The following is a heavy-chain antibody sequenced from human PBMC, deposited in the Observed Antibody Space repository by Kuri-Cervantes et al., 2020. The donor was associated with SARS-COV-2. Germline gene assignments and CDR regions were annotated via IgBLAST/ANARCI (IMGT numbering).Heavy chain of an antibody. V-gene: IGHV3-30*18. D-gene: IGHD6-19*01. CDR3: AKDLHVAGEQYYYYYGMDV. Sequence: GGSLRLSCAASGFTFSSYGMHWVRQAPGKGLEWVAVISYDGSNKYYAGSVKGRFTISRDNSKNTLYLQMNSLRAEDTAVYYCAKDLHVAGEQYYYYYGMDVWGQGTTVTVSS. CDR2: ISYDGSNK. CDR1: GFTFSSYG. J-gene: IGHJ6*02.